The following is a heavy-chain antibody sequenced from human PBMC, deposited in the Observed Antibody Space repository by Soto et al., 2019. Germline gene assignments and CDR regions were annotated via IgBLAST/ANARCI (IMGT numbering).Heavy chain of an antibody. J-gene: IGHJ6*02. D-gene: IGHD2-21*02. V-gene: IGHV2-5*02. Sequence: QITLKESGPTLVRPTQTLTLTCTFSGFSLSTSGVGVGWIRQPPGKALEWLALIYWDDDKRYSPSLKSRLTITKYISKTAVVRTMTTMDPVDTATYYCAHSRCGGDCLQSCSSQYYYGMDVWGQGTAVTVSS. CDR3: AHSRCGGDCLQSCSSQYYYGMDV. CDR2: IYWDDDK. CDR1: GFSLSTSGVG.